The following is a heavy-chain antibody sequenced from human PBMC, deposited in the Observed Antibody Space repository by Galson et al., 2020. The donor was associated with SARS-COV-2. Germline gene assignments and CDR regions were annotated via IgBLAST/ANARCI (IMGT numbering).Heavy chain of an antibody. V-gene: IGHV4-30-4*01. CDR1: GGSISSGDYY. D-gene: IGHD4-17*01. CDR3: ARGGVDYGDYVYYYYYGMDV. CDR2: IYYSGST. Sequence: SETLSLTCTVSGGSISSGDYYWSWIRQPPGKGLEWIGYIYYSGSTYYNPSLKSRVTISVDTSKNQFSLKLSSVTAADTAVYYCARGGVDYGDYVYYYYYGMDVWAKGPRSPSP. J-gene: IGHJ6*02.